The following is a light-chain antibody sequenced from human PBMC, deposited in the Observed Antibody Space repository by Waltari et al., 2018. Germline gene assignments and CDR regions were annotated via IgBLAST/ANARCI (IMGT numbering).Light chain of an antibody. CDR2: RNN. CDR3: ASWDDSLSGSYV. CDR1: SSNIGSNY. V-gene: IGLV1-47*01. J-gene: IGLJ1*01. Sequence: QSVLTQPPSASAPPGQRVTIPCSGRSSNIGSNYVYWYQQFAGTAPKLLIYRNNQRPSGVPDRFSGSKSGTSASLAISGLRSEDEADYYCASWDDSLSGSYVFGAGTTVTVL.